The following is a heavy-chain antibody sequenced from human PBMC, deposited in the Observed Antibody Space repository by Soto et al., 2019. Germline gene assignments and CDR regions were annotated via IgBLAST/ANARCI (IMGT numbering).Heavy chain of an antibody. CDR3: AKDRRCTGETCSLSNDY. CDR2: IRGSGGKT. V-gene: IGHV3-23*01. CDR1: GFIFSTYG. D-gene: IGHD2-8*02. Sequence: EVQLLESGGGLVQPGGSLRLSCAASGFIFSTYGMSWVRQAPGKGLDWVSGIRGSGGKTYYADSVKGRFTISRDNSRSTLYLQMYSLRAEDTAVYYCAKDRRCTGETCSLSNDYWGQGTLVTVSS. J-gene: IGHJ4*02.